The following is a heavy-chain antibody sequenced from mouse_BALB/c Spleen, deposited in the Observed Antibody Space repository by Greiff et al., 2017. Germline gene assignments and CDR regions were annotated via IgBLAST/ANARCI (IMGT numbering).Heavy chain of an antibody. J-gene: IGHJ3*01. CDR1: GYTFTSYW. D-gene: IGHD2-2*01. Sequence: QVQLQQPGAELVRPGASVKLSCKASGYTFTSYWINWVKQRPGQGLEWIGNIYPSDSYTNYNQKFKDKATLTVDKSSSTAYMQLSSPTSEDSAVYYCTRSAYGYGAWLAYWGQGTLVTVSA. CDR3: TRSAYGYGAWLAY. CDR2: IYPSDSYT. V-gene: IGHV1-69*02.